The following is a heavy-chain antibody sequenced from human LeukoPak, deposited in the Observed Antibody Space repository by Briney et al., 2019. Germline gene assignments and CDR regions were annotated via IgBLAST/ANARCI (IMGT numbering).Heavy chain of an antibody. V-gene: IGHV4-34*01. CDR2: INHSGST. CDR3: ARGRIAVAGGYYYYMDV. Sequence: PSETLSLTCAVYGGSFSGYYWSWIRQPPGKGLEWIGEINHSGSTNYNPSLKSRVTISVDTSKNQFSLKLSSVTAADTAVYYCARGRIAVAGGYYYYMDVWGKGTTVTVSS. J-gene: IGHJ6*03. CDR1: GGSFSGYY. D-gene: IGHD6-19*01.